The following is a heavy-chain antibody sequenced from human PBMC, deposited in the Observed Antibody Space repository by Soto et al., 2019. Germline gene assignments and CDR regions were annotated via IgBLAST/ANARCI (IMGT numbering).Heavy chain of an antibody. D-gene: IGHD3-10*01. CDR3: ARNDSGSRNFDY. Sequence: PSETLSLTCTVSDDSISSGGYYWSWIRRHPGKGLKWIGYISDSGRPYYNPSLRSRVTISEDTSKNQFSLKLRFVTAADTAVYYCARNDSGSRNFDYWGQGTLVTVSS. J-gene: IGHJ4*02. V-gene: IGHV4-31*03. CDR2: ISDSGRP. CDR1: DDSISSGGYY.